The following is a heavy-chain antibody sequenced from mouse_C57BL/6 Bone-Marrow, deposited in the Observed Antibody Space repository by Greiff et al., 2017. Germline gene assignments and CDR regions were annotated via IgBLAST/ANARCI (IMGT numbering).Heavy chain of an antibody. V-gene: IGHV5-6*02. CDR2: ISSGGSYT. CDR3: ARRRGFAY. J-gene: IGHJ3*01. Sequence: EVKVVESGGDLVKPGGSLKLSCAASGFTFSSYGMSWVRQTPDKRLEWVATISSGGSYTYYPDSVKGRFTISRDNAKNSLYLQMSSLKSEDTATYYCARRRGFAYWGQGTLVTVSA. CDR1: GFTFSSYG.